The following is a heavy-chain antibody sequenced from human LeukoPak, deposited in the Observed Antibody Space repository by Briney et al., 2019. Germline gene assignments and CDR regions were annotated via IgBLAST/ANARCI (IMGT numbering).Heavy chain of an antibody. D-gene: IGHD3-16*01. J-gene: IGHJ4*02. CDR3: GRSPFGGGTDY. CDR1: GGSLSSYN. Sequence: SETLSLTCTVSGGSLSSYNWSWGRHPPRERLEGIGYIYYSGSTNYNPPPKSRVTISVDTSKNQFSLKLSSVTAAETAVYYCGRSPFGGGTDYWGQGTLVTVSS. V-gene: IGHV4-59*01. CDR2: IYYSGST.